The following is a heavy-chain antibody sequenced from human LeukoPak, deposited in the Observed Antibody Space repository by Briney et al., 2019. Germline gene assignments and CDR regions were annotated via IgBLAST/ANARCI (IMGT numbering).Heavy chain of an antibody. CDR1: GFTFSSYA. CDR3: AKPLIGGSGGSCYGGY. CDR2: ISGSGSSK. D-gene: IGHD2-15*01. J-gene: IGHJ4*02. V-gene: IGHV3-23*01. Sequence: PGGSLRLSCAASGFTFSSYAMSWVRQAPGKGLEWVSAISGSGSSKYYADSVKGRFTISRDNSKNTLYLQMNSLRAEDMAVYYCAKPLIGGSGGSCYGGYWGQGTLVTVSS.